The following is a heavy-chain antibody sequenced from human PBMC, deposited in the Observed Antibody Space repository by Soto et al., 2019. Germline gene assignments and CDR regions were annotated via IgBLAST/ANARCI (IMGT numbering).Heavy chain of an antibody. CDR3: ARHPYYYYMDV. Sequence: QVQLQESGPGLVKPSETLSLTCTVSGGSISRYYWSWIRQPPGKGLEWIGYIYYSGSTNYNPSLKSRVTKSVDTSKNQFALKLSSVTAADTALYYCARHPYYYYMDVWGKGTTVTVSS. CDR2: IYYSGST. V-gene: IGHV4-59*08. J-gene: IGHJ6*03. CDR1: GGSISRYY.